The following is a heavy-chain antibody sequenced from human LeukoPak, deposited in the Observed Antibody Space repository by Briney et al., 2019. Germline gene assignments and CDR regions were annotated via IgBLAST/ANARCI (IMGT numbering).Heavy chain of an antibody. Sequence: PSETLSLTCTVSGGSINNYYWSWIRQPPGKGQEWIAYIYYSGSTNYNPSLKSRVTISVDTSKNQFSLKLSAVTAADTAVYYCARATLIDSSGWYETDDAFDIWGQGTMVTVSS. D-gene: IGHD6-19*01. V-gene: IGHV4-59*01. CDR2: IYYSGST. CDR3: ARATLIDSSGWYETDDAFDI. CDR1: GGSINNYY. J-gene: IGHJ3*02.